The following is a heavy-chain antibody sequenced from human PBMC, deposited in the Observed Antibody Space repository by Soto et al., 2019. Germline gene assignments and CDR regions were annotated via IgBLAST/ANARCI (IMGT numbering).Heavy chain of an antibody. Sequence: QVQLVQSGAEMKKPGASVTVSCKASGYTLTSYSISWVRQAPGQGLEWMGWISGLNGNTNYAQTCQGRVTMNTDTTASTAYLALRSLRSDDTAVYYCARAPSIGVSCRGGFDHWGQGTMVTGSS. V-gene: IGHV1-18*04. CDR3: ARAPSIGVSCRGGFDH. D-gene: IGHD3-10*01. J-gene: IGHJ4*02. CDR2: ISGLNGNT. CDR1: GYTLTSYS.